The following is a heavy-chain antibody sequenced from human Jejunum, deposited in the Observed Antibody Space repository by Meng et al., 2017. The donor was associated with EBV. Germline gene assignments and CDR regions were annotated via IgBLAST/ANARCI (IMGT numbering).Heavy chain of an antibody. CDR2: ITGSGGST. J-gene: IGHJ4*02. CDR3: AKLTRA. CDR1: GFTFSRHT. V-gene: IGHV3-23*04. Sequence: VELVESGGGLVQPGGCLRFFWAGSGFTFSRHTMSWVRQAPGKGLEWVSAITGSGGSTFYTDSVKGLFTISRDNSKNTLYLQINSLRAEVTAVYYCAKLTRAGGQGTLVTVSS.